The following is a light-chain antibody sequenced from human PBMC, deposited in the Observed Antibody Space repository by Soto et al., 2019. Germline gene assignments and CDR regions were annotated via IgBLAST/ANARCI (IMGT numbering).Light chain of an antibody. CDR2: SNN. V-gene: IGLV1-44*01. J-gene: IGLJ3*02. Sequence: QSVLTQPPSASGTPGQRVTISCSGSSSNIGSNTVNWYQQLPGTAPKLLIYSNNQRPSGVPDRFSGSKSGTSASLAISGLKYEDEADYYCAAWDDSLNGHWVFGGGTKLTVL. CDR1: SSNIGSNT. CDR3: AAWDDSLNGHWV.